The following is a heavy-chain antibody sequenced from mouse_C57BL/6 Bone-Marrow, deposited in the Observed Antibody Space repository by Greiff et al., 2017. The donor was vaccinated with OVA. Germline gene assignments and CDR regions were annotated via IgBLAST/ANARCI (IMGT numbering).Heavy chain of an antibody. J-gene: IGHJ3*01. Sequence: EVQLVESGGGLVQPGGSLKLSCAASGFTFSDYYMYWVRQTPEKRLEWVAYISNGGGSTYYPDTVKGRFTISSDNAKNTLYLQMSRLKSEDTAMYYCARGGYYAPFAYWGQGTLVTVSA. CDR2: ISNGGGST. V-gene: IGHV5-12*01. D-gene: IGHD2-3*01. CDR1: GFTFSDYY. CDR3: ARGGYYAPFAY.